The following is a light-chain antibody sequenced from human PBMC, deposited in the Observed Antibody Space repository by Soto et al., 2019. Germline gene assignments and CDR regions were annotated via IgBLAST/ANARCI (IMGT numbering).Light chain of an antibody. J-gene: IGKJ1*01. CDR3: QQYNSYWT. CDR1: QSISSW. V-gene: IGKV1-5*03. Sequence: DIQMTQSPSTLSASVGDRVTITCRASQSISSWLAWYQQKPGKAPNLLIYKASPLESGVPSRFSGSGSGTEFTLPRSTLQPDDFATYYCQQYNSYWTFGQGTKVEIK. CDR2: KAS.